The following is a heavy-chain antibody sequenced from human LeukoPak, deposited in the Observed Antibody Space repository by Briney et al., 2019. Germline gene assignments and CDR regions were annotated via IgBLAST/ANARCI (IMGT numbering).Heavy chain of an antibody. CDR2: IWYDGSNK. CDR1: XG. J-gene: IGHJ4*02. V-gene: IGHV3-33*01. CDR3: ATHFGSSSH. D-gene: IGHD6-6*01. Sequence: XGMXWXRXXPXXXLEWVAVIWYDGSNKYYADSVKGRFTISRDNSKNTVHLQMNSLRDEVTAVYYCATHFGSSSHWGQGTLVTVSS.